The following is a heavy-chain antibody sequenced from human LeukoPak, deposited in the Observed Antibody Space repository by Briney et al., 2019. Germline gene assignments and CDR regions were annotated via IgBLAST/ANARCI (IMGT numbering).Heavy chain of an antibody. CDR1: VYTFTIYG. Sequence: ASVTVSFKSSVYTFTIYGICWVRQAPGKGQEWMGWISAYNGNTHYAQNLQGRVTVTTDTSTSTAYMELRSLRSDDTAVYYCARDHGEAAAGVFAPFDYWGQGTLVTVSS. CDR3: ARDHGEAAAGVFAPFDY. D-gene: IGHD6-13*01. CDR2: ISAYNGNT. J-gene: IGHJ4*02. V-gene: IGHV1-18*01.